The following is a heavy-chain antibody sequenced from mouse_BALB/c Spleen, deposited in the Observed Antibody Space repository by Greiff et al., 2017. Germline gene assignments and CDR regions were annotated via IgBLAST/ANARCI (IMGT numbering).Heavy chain of an antibody. CDR3: ARHVDYAMDY. CDR2: ISSGGGST. V-gene: IGHV5-12-1*01. Sequence: DVKLVESGGGLVKPGGSLKLSCAASGFAFSSYDMSWVRQTPEKRLEWVAYISSGGGSTYYPDTVKGRFTISRDNAKNTLYLQMSSLKSEDTAMYYCARHVDYAMDYWGQGTSVTVSS. J-gene: IGHJ4*01. CDR1: GFAFSSYD.